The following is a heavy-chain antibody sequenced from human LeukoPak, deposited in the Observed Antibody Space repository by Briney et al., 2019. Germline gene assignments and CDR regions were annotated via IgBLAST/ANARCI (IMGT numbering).Heavy chain of an antibody. Sequence: SETLSLTCTVSGGSISSYYWSWIRQPPRKGLEWIGYIYYSGSTNYNPSLKSRVTISVDTSKNQFSLKLSSVTAADTAVYYCARAVDFWSDMDVWGKGTTITVSS. J-gene: IGHJ6*03. CDR2: IYYSGST. CDR3: ARAVDFWSDMDV. D-gene: IGHD3-3*01. V-gene: IGHV4-59*01. CDR1: GGSISSYY.